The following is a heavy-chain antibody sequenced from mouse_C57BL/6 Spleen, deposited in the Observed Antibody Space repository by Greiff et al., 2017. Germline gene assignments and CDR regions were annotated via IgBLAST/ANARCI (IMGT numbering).Heavy chain of an antibody. J-gene: IGHJ2*01. CDR1: GYTFTSYW. D-gene: IGHD3-2*02. CDR3: ARGGQLRLHPYYFDY. V-gene: IGHV1-53*01. CDR2: INPSNGGT. Sequence: QVQLQQPGTELVKPGASVTLSCKASGYTFTSYWMHWVKQRPGQGLEWIGNINPSNGGTNYNEKFKSKATLTVDKSSSTAYMQLSSLTSEDSAVYYCARGGQLRLHPYYFDYWGQGTTLTVSS.